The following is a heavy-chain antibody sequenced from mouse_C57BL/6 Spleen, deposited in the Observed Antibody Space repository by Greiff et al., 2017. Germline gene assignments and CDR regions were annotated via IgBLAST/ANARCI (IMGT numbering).Heavy chain of an antibody. Sequence: EVHLVESGGGLVKPGGSLKLSCAASGFTFSSYAMSWVRQTPEKRLEWVATISDGGSYTYYPDNVKGRFTISRDNAKNNLYLQMSHLKSEDTAMYSCARDGVTTVVANFDDWGQGTTLTVSS. CDR2: ISDGGSYT. D-gene: IGHD1-1*01. CDR3: ARDGVTTVVANFDD. J-gene: IGHJ2*01. V-gene: IGHV5-4*01. CDR1: GFTFSSYA.